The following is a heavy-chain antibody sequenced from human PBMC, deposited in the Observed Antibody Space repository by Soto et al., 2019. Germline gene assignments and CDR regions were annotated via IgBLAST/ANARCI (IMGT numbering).Heavy chain of an antibody. CDR1: GFTFSSYA. CDR2: ISYDGSNK. V-gene: IGHV3-30-3*01. Sequence: QLVESGGGVVQPGRSLRLSCAASGFTFSSYAMHWVRQAPGKGLEWVAVISYDGSNKYYADSVKGRFTISRDNSKNTLYLQMNSLRAEDTAVYYCARDVRYCSGGSCYPYYYFDYWGQGTLVTVSS. J-gene: IGHJ4*02. CDR3: ARDVRYCSGGSCYPYYYFDY. D-gene: IGHD2-15*01.